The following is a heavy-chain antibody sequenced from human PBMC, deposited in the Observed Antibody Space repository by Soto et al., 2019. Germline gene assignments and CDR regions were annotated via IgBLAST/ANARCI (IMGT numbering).Heavy chain of an antibody. J-gene: IGHJ4*02. CDR1: GDTFTKYA. CDR2: IVPVFGRV. D-gene: IGHD3-10*01. Sequence: QVHLVQAGAEVRQPGSSVRVSCKASGDTFTKYAISWLRQSPVQGLEWMGGIVPVFGRVTYAQRFQDRVSIIADKTTATSYLELTSLITDDTAVYDGAGVASGSTWDYFASWGQGTLVTFSS. CDR3: AGVASGSTWDYFAS. V-gene: IGHV1-69*06.